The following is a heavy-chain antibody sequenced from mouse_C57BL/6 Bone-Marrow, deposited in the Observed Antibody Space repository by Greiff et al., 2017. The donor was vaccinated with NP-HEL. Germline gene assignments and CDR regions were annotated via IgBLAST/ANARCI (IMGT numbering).Heavy chain of an antibody. J-gene: IGHJ4*01. D-gene: IGHD2-4*01. CDR2: IYPGDGDT. CDR3: ARGRLRRGGAMDY. Sequence: QVQLQQSGAELVKPGASVKISCKASGYAFSSYWMNRVKQRPGKGLEWIGQIYPGDGDTNYNGKFKGKATLTADKSSSTAYMQLSSLTSEDSAVYFCARGRLRRGGAMDYWGQGTSVTVSS. V-gene: IGHV1-80*01. CDR1: GYAFSSYW.